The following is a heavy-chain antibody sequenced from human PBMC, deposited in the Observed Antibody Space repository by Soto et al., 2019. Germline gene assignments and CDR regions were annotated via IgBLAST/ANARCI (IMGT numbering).Heavy chain of an antibody. V-gene: IGHV1-3*01. D-gene: IGHD7-27*01. CDR3: ARDTGDGTFDF. Sequence: ASVKVSCKASGYTFSSYAMHWVRQAPGQRLEWMGWINAGYGNTKSSQKFQDRVTISRDTSASTAYMELTSLRSEDTAVYYCARDTGDGTFDFWGQGALVTVSP. CDR1: GYTFSSYA. J-gene: IGHJ4*02. CDR2: INAGYGNT.